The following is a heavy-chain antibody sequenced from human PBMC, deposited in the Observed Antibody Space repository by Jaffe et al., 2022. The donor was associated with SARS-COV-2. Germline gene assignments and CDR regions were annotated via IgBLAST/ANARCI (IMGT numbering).Heavy chain of an antibody. J-gene: IGHJ6*03. CDR3: ANLGYCIGGTCSMDV. V-gene: IGHV4-39*01. D-gene: IGHD2-15*01. CDR1: GVSISSSRLY. Sequence: QLQLQESGPGLVKPSETLSLTCSVSGVSISSSRLYWGWIRQPPGKGLEWIGCIHYSEKIYFNSSLKSRVTISLDTSKKQLSLELSSVTAADTAVYYCANLGYCIGGTCSMDVWGKGTTVTVSS. CDR2: IHYSEKI.